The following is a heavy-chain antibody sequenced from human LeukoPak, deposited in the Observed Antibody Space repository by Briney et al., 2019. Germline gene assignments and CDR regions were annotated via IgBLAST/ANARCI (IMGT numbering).Heavy chain of an antibody. Sequence: PGGSLRLSCAASGFTFSSYWMHWVRQAPGKGLVWVSRVSGDGSSTVYADSVKGRFTISRDNAKNTLYLQMNSLRVEDTAVYYCTRDLSPAHFWGQGTLVTVSS. CDR2: VSGDGSST. CDR3: TRDLSPAHF. CDR1: GFTFSSYW. D-gene: IGHD2/OR15-2a*01. V-gene: IGHV3-74*01. J-gene: IGHJ4*02.